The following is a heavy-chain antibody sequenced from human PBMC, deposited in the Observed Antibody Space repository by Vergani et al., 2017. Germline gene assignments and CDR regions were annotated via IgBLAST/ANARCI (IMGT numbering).Heavy chain of an antibody. Sequence: QVQLQQWGAGLLKPSETLSLTCAVYGGSFSGYYWSWIRQPPGKGLEWVGEINHSGSTNYNPYLKSRVTISVDTSKNQFSLKLSSVTAADTAVYYWAREDYYDSSGQYLARYYYGMDVWGQGTTVTVSS. CDR2: INHSGST. CDR1: GGSFSGYY. CDR3: AREDYYDSSGQYLARYYYGMDV. J-gene: IGHJ6*02. D-gene: IGHD3-22*01. V-gene: IGHV4-34*01.